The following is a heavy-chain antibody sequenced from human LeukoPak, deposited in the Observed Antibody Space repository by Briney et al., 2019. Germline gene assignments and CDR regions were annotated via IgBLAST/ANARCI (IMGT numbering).Heavy chain of an antibody. CDR1: RFSLSTSGVG. V-gene: IGHV2-5*01. CDR3: AHRQVAAAGIDYFNY. CDR2: IYWNDDK. D-gene: IGHD6-13*01. J-gene: IGHJ4*02. Sequence: SGPTLVNPTQTLTLTCTFSRFSLSTSGVGVGWIRQPPGKALEWLALIYWNDDKRYSPSLKSRLTITKDTSKNQVVLTMTNMDPVDTATYYCAHRQVAAAGIDYFNYWGQGTLVTVSS.